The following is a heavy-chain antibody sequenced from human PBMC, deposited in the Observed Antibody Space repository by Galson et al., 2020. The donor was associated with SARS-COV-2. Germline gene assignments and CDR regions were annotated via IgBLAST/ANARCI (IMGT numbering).Heavy chain of an antibody. J-gene: IGHJ6*02. D-gene: IGHD5-18*01. V-gene: IGHV3-21*01. CDR1: GFPFSTYS. Sequence: NSGGSLSLSCAASGFPFSTYSMNWVRLAPGKGLEWVSSISTSSSYTYYVDSVKGRFSISRDNPRNSLYLQMNSLRAEDTAVYYCARDEGIRGYNYGRLYYGMDGWGQGTTVTVSS. CDR2: ISTSSSYT. CDR3: ARDEGIRGYNYGRLYYGMDG.